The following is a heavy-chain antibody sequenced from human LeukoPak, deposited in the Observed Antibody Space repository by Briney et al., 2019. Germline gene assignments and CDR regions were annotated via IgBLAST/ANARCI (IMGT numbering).Heavy chain of an antibody. Sequence: SETLSLTCTVSGGSISSSSYYWGWIRQPPGTGLEWIGSIYYSGSTYYNPSLKSRVTISVDTSKNQFSLKLSSVTAADTAVYYCARDLDTGYDYTFRGDFDLWGRGTLVTVSS. CDR1: GGSISSSSYY. V-gene: IGHV4-39*07. D-gene: IGHD5-12*01. CDR3: ARDLDTGYDYTFRGDFDL. CDR2: IYYSGST. J-gene: IGHJ2*01.